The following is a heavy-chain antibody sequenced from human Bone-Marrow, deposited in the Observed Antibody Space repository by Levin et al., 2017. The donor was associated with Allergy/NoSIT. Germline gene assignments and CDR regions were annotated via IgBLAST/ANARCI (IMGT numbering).Heavy chain of an antibody. V-gene: IGHV3-11*01. CDR1: GFTFSDYY. Sequence: GESLKISCAASGFTFSDYYMSWIRQAPGKGLDWLSYISSSGTNIYYADSVKGRFTISRDNTKNSLYLQMDSLRVEDTAVYYCARVRTGTAGLRFGPWGQGTLVTVSS. CDR2: ISSSGTNI. J-gene: IGHJ5*02. CDR3: ARVRTGTAGLRFGP. D-gene: IGHD1-7*01.